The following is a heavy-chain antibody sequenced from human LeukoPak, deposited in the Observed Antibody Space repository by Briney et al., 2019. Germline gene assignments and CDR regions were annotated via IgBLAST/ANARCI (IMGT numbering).Heavy chain of an antibody. V-gene: IGHV3-48*03. CDR3: AREGRGYSYGTKPFDY. D-gene: IGHD5-18*01. J-gene: IGHJ4*02. CDR1: VFTFSSYE. CDR2: ISSSGSTI. Sequence: GGSLRLSCAASVFTFSSYEINWVRQAPGKGLEWVSYISSSGSTIYYADSVKGRFTISRDNAKNSLYLQMNSLRAEDTAVYYCAREGRGYSYGTKPFDYWGQGTLVTVSS.